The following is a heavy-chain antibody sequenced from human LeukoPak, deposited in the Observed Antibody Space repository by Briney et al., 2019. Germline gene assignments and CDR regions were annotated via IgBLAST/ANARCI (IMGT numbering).Heavy chain of an antibody. Sequence: AGGSLRLSCAASGFTFSSYAMSWVRQAPGKGLEWVSVIYSGGSTYYADSVKGRFTISRDNSKNTLYLQMNSLRAEDTTVYYCARGVGSSWYDWFDPWGQGTLVTVSS. D-gene: IGHD6-13*01. CDR1: GFTFSSYA. CDR2: IYSGGST. CDR3: ARGVGSSWYDWFDP. V-gene: IGHV3-53*01. J-gene: IGHJ5*02.